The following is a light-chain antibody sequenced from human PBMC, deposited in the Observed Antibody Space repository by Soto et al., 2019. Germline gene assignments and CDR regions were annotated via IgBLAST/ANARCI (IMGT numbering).Light chain of an antibody. CDR2: WAS. CDR3: QHYFTTPIT. Sequence: DIVLTQSPDSLAVSLGETATISCRSRQRALCSSDNKNYLAWYQQKPGQPPKRLIYWASTRESGVPDRFSGSGSGTDFTLTISSLQAEDVAVYYCQHYFTTPITFGGGTKVDIK. J-gene: IGKJ4*01. CDR1: QRALCSSDNKNY. V-gene: IGKV4-1*01.